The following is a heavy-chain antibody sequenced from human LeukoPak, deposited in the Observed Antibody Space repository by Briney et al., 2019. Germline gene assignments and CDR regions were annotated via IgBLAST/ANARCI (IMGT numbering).Heavy chain of an antibody. D-gene: IGHD2-2*02. J-gene: IGHJ5*02. CDR3: ARHQGDCSSTSCYTFWFDP. Sequence: SSETLSLTCTVSGGPITNYYWSWIRQPPGKGLEWIGYIYTSGSTNYNPSLKSRVTISVDTSKNQFPLKLSSVTAADTAVYYCARHQGDCSSTSCYTFWFDPWGQGTLVTVSS. V-gene: IGHV4-4*09. CDR2: IYTSGST. CDR1: GGPITNYY.